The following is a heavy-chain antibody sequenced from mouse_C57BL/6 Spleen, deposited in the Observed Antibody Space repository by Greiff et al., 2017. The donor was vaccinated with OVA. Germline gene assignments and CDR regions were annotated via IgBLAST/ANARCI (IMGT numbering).Heavy chain of an antibody. CDR1: GYSFTGYY. CDR3: ARHNSSGYDAWFAY. J-gene: IGHJ3*01. Sequence: VQLQQSGPELVKPGASVKISCKASGYSFTGYYMNWVKQSPEKSLEWIGEINPSTGGTTYNQKFKAKATLTVDKSSSTAYMQLKSLTSEDSAVYYCARHNSSGYDAWFAYWGQGTLVTVSA. D-gene: IGHD3-2*02. V-gene: IGHV1-42*01. CDR2: INPSTGGT.